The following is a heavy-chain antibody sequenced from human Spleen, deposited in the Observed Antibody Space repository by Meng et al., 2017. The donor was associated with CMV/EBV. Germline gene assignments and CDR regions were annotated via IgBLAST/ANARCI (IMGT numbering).Heavy chain of an antibody. D-gene: IGHD3-3*01. CDR2: INHSGST. CDR1: GGSFSGYY. J-gene: IGHJ4*02. V-gene: IGHV4-34*01. CDR3: ARGARVFARFGVVPNFDY. Sequence: SETLSLTCAVYGGSFSGYYWSWIRQPPGKGLEWIGEINHSGSTNYNPSLMSRVTISVDTSKNQFSLKLSSVTAADTAVYYCARGARVFARFGVVPNFDYWGQGTLVTVSS.